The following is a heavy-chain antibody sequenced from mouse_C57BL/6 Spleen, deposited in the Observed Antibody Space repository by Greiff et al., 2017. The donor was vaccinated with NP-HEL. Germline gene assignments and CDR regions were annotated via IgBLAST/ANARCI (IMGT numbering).Heavy chain of an antibody. CDR1: GFSFTSYG. CDR3: AKNDDYDDAMDY. V-gene: IGHV2-5*01. CDR2: IWRGGST. J-gene: IGHJ4*01. Sequence: QVQLQQSGPGLVQPSQSLSITCTVSGFSFTSYGVHWVRQSPGKGLEWLGVIWRGGSTDYNAAFMSRLSITKDNSKSQVFFKMNSLQADDTAIYYCAKNDDYDDAMDYWGQGTSVTVSS. D-gene: IGHD2-4*01.